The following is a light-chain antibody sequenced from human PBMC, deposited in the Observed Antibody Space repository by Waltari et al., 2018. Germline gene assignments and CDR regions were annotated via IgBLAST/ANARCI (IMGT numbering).Light chain of an antibody. J-gene: IGKJ3*01. CDR2: AAS. Sequence: ALQLPQSTSSLSASVGNRVTITCRASQGIGTTLVWYQQQPGKTPTLLIYAASILESGVPSRFSGSGSGTDFTLTISSLQPVDFAAYYCQQFYRAPFTFGPGTTVDF. CDR1: QGIGTT. V-gene: IGKV1-13*02. CDR3: QQFYRAPFT.